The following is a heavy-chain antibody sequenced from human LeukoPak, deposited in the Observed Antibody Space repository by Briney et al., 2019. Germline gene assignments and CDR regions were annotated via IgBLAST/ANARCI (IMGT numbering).Heavy chain of an antibody. CDR3: ARENYYDSSGYYYDSNYYYGMDV. CDR2: INPNSGGT. J-gene: IGHJ6*02. D-gene: IGHD3-22*01. Sequence: ASVHVSCMASGYTFTGYYMHWVRQAPGQGLEWMGWINPNSGGTNYAQKFQGRVTMTRDTSISTAYMELSRLRSDDTAVYYCARENYYDSSGYYYDSNYYYGMDVWGQGTTVTVSS. V-gene: IGHV1-2*02. CDR1: GYTFTGYY.